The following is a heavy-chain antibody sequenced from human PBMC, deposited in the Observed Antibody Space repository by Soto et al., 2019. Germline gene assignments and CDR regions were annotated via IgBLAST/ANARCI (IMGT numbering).Heavy chain of an antibody. D-gene: IGHD4-17*01. CDR1: GFTFSTYT. V-gene: IGHV3-23*01. CDR2: ISGSGDST. CDR3: ARSYRGGDYHFGF. Sequence: EVQLLESGGGLVQPGGSLRLSCAASGFTFSTYTMSWVRQTPGKGLEWVAAISGSGDSTSYADSVKDRFTIARDNSKSTSYLQMNSLRAEDTAIYCCARSYRGGDYHFGFWGQGTLVTVSS. J-gene: IGHJ4*02.